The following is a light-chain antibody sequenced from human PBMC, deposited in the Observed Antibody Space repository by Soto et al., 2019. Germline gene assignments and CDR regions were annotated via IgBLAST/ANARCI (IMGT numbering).Light chain of an antibody. J-gene: IGKJ1*01. CDR2: DAS. V-gene: IGKV1-5*01. CDR3: QQYKVYSQT. Sequence: DIQMTQSPSTLSASVGDRVTITCRASQYMTNWLAWYQQKPGKAPKLLIYDASTLESGVPSRFSGSGYGTEFTLTISSLQPDDFATYYCQQYKVYSQTFGQGTKV. CDR1: QYMTNW.